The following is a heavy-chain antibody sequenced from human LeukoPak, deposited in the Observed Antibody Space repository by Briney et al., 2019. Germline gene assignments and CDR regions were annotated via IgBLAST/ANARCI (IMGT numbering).Heavy chain of an antibody. D-gene: IGHD2-2*01. CDR1: GFTFSSYA. J-gene: IGHJ4*02. Sequence: GGSLRLSCAASGFTFSSYAMSWVRQAPGKGLEWVSAISGSGGSTYYADSVKGRFTISRDNSKNTLYLQMNSLRAEDTAVYYCAKDRSPAVVPAAPFDYWGQGTLVTVSS. CDR3: AKDRSPAVVPAAPFDY. CDR2: ISGSGGST. V-gene: IGHV3-23*01.